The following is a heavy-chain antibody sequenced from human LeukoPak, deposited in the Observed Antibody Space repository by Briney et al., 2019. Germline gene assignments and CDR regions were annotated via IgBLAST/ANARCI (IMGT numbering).Heavy chain of an antibody. CDR2: INPNSGGT. V-gene: IGHV1-2*02. Sequence: WASVKVSCKASGYTFTSYGISWVRQSPGQGLEWMGWINPNSGGTNYAQKFQGRVTMTRDTSISTAYMELSRLRSDDTAVYYCAREPGYCSGGSCTYWGQGTLVTVS. CDR3: AREPGYCSGGSCTY. D-gene: IGHD2-15*01. J-gene: IGHJ4*02. CDR1: GYTFTSYG.